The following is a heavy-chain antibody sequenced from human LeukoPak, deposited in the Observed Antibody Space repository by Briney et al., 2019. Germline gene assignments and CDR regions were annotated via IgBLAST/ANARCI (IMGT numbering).Heavy chain of an antibody. CDR3: ARRDPRDYDFWSGYNGYFDY. CDR1: GGSISSSSYY. D-gene: IGHD3-3*01. Sequence: PSETLSLTCTVSGGSISSSSYYWGWIRQPPGKGLEWLGSIYYSGSTYYNPSLKSRVTISVDTSKNQFSLKLSSVTAADTAVYYCARRDPRDYDFWSGYNGYFDYWGQGTLVTVSS. J-gene: IGHJ4*02. V-gene: IGHV4-39*01. CDR2: IYYSGST.